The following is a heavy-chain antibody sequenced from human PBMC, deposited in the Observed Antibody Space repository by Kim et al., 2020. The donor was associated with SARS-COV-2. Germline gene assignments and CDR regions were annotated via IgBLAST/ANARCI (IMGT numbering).Heavy chain of an antibody. CDR2: ISYDGSNK. CDR1: GFTFSSYA. J-gene: IGHJ5*02. D-gene: IGHD3-22*01. Sequence: GGSLRLFCAASGFTFSSYAMHWVRQAPGKGLEWVAVISYDGSNKYYADSVKGRFTISRDNSKNTLYLQMNSLRAEDTAVYYCARERITMIVVVKRGYNWFDPWGQGTLVTVSS. V-gene: IGHV3-30*04. CDR3: ARERITMIVVVKRGYNWFDP.